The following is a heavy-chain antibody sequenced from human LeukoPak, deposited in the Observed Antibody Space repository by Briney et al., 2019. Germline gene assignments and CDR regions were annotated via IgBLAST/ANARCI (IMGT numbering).Heavy chain of an antibody. CDR1: GGSISSSSYY. J-gene: IGHJ2*01. V-gene: IGHV4-39*07. D-gene: IGHD3-22*01. CDR2: IYYSGST. CDR3: ARVDSSGTPVYWYFDL. Sequence: PSETLSLTCTVSGGSISSSSYYWGWIRQPPGKGLEWIGSIYYSGSTYYNPSLKSRVTISVDTSKNQFSLKLSSVTAADTAVYYCARVDSSGTPVYWYFDLWGRGTLVTVSS.